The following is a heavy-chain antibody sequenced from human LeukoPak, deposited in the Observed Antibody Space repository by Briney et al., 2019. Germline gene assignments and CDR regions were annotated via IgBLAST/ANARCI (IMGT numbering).Heavy chain of an antibody. V-gene: IGHV4-4*07. CDR3: ARDQAPLDYDSSGYYYPWYFDL. CDR1: GGSISSYY. D-gene: IGHD3-22*01. Sequence: PSETLSLTCTVSGGSISSYYWSWIRQPAGKGLEWIGRIYTSGGTNYNPSLKSRVTMSVDTSKNQFSLKLSSVAAADTAVYYCARDQAPLDYDSSGYYYPWYFDLWGRGTLVTVSS. J-gene: IGHJ2*01. CDR2: IYTSGGT.